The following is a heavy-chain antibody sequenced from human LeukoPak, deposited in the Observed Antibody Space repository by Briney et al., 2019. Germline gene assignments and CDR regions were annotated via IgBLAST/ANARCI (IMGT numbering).Heavy chain of an antibody. CDR2: INPNSGGT. D-gene: IGHD3-22*01. CDR3: AREYYDSSAYNQEAIDY. V-gene: IGHV1-2*02. Sequence: ASVKVSSKASGYTFTDYYMHWVRQAPGQGLEWLGWINPNSGGTNYAQNFQGRVTMTRHTSISTAYMELSRLRSDDTAVYYCAREYYDSSAYNQEAIDYWGQGTLVTVSS. CDR1: GYTFTDYY. J-gene: IGHJ4*02.